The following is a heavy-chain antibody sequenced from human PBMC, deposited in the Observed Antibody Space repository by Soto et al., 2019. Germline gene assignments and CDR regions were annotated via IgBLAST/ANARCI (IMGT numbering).Heavy chain of an antibody. J-gene: IGHJ4*02. D-gene: IGHD2-2*01. Sequence: QVQLQESGPGLVKPSQTLSLTCTVSGGSISSRGYYWSWIRQHPGKGLEWIGYIYYSGSTYYNPSLQSRVTISVDTSKNQFSLKLSSVTAADTAVYYCARAYCSSTSCYDYWGQGTLVTVSS. CDR1: GGSISSRGYY. CDR3: ARAYCSSTSCYDY. V-gene: IGHV4-31*03. CDR2: IYYSGST.